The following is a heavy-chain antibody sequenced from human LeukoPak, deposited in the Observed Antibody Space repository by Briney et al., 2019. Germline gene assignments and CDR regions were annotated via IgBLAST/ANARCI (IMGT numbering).Heavy chain of an antibody. Sequence: SETLSLTCTVSGGSISSYYWSWIRQPPGKGLEWIGSIYYSGSTYYNPSLKSRVTISVDTSKNQFSLKLSSVTAADAAVYYCARDGYSLNWFDPWGQGTLVTVSS. CDR1: GGSISSYY. V-gene: IGHV4-39*07. CDR3: ARDGYSLNWFDP. D-gene: IGHD2-2*03. CDR2: IYYSGST. J-gene: IGHJ5*02.